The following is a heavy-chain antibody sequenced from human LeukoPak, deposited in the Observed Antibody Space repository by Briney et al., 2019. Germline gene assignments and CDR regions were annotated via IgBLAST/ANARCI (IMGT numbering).Heavy chain of an antibody. J-gene: IGHJ4*02. D-gene: IGHD3-22*01. CDR1: GFIFSDYY. CDR2: ISSSGSTI. Sequence: GGSLRLSCAASGFIFSDYYMTWIRQAPGKGLEWVSYISSSGSTIYYADSVRGRFTMSRDNPKNSLYLQMNSLRAEGTAVYYCARAGFYYDTSGYYFMYWGQGTLVTVSS. V-gene: IGHV3-11*01. CDR3: ARAGFYYDTSGYYFMY.